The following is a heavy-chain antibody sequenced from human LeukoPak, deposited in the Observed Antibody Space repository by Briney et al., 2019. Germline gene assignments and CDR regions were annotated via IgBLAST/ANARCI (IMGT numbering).Heavy chain of an antibody. V-gene: IGHV1-24*01. Sequence: GASVKVSCKVSGYTLTELSMHWVRQAPGKGLEWMGGFDPEDGETTYAQKFQGRVTMTEDTSTDTAYMELSSLRSEDTAVYYCATSWRGCSSTSCLFDYWGQGTLVTVSS. CDR2: FDPEDGET. CDR3: ATSWRGCSSTSCLFDY. D-gene: IGHD2-2*01. J-gene: IGHJ4*02. CDR1: GYTLTELS.